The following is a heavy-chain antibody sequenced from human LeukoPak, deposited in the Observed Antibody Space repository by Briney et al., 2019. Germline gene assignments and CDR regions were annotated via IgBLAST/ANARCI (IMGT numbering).Heavy chain of an antibody. V-gene: IGHV3-74*01. J-gene: IGHJ4*02. Sequence: GGSLRLSCAASGFTFSSYWMDWVRQAPGKGLVWVSGINSDGRMTRYAESVKGRFTISRDNAKNTLYLQMNSLRTEDTAVYYCAKAEGYDILTGLDYWGQGTLVTVSS. D-gene: IGHD3-9*01. CDR3: AKAEGYDILTGLDY. CDR2: INSDGRMT. CDR1: GFTFSSYW.